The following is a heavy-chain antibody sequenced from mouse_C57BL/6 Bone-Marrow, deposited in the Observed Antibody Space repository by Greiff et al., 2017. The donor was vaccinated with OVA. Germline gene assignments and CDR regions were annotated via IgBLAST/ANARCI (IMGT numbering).Heavy chain of an antibody. CDR3: TGSFAY. CDR1: GFTFTDYE. Sequence: VQLQQSGAELVRPGASVTLSCKASGFTFTDYEMHWVKQTPVHGLEWIGAIDPETGGTAYNQKFKGKAILTADNSSSTAYMELRSLTSEDSAVYYCTGSFAYWGKGTLVTVSA. CDR2: IDPETGGT. J-gene: IGHJ3*01. V-gene: IGHV1-15*01.